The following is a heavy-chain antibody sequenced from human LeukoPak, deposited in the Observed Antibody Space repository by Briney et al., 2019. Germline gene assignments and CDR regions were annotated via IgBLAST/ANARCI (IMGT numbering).Heavy chain of an antibody. CDR3: ARDWGGCGGDCPDFDY. CDR1: GYTFSDHY. CDR2: INPHNGAT. D-gene: IGHD2-21*02. V-gene: IGHV1-2*02. Sequence: GASVKVSCKASGYTFSDHYIQWARQAPGQGLEWMGWINPHNGATRFSPKFQGRVTMTRDSSINTVYMQLTNLRSDDTAMYYCARDWGGCGGDCPDFDYWGQGTLVTVSS. J-gene: IGHJ4*02.